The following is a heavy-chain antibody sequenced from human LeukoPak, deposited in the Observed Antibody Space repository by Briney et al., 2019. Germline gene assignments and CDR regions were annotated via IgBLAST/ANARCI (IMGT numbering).Heavy chain of an antibody. Sequence: GGSLRLSCAASGFTFSGYPIHWVRQAPGKGLEWVAVISYHGSDKYYADSVKGRFTISRDNSKNTLYLQMNSLGAEDTAVYYCAAQPCSVGRCYLDYWGQGTLVTVSS. CDR1: GFTFSGYP. D-gene: IGHD2-15*01. J-gene: IGHJ4*02. CDR2: ISYHGSDK. V-gene: IGHV3-30*04. CDR3: AAQPCSVGRCYLDY.